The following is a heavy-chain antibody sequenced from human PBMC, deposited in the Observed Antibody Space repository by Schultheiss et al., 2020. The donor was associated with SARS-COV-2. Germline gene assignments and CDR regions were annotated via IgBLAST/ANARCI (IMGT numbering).Heavy chain of an antibody. Sequence: GGSLRLSCAASGFTFSSYNMHWVRQAPGKGLEWVGRSGNKPNTYTTQFAASVRGRFTISRDDSKNTLYLQMNSLKTEDTAVYYCTTEYYDFWSGYSLGAFDIWGQGTMVTVSS. V-gene: IGHV3-72*01. CDR2: SGNKPNTYTT. CDR1: GFTFSSYN. CDR3: TTEYYDFWSGYSLGAFDI. D-gene: IGHD3-3*01. J-gene: IGHJ3*02.